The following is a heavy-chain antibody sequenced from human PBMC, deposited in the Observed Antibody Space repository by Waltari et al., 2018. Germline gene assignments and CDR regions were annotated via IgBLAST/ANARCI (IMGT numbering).Heavy chain of an antibody. D-gene: IGHD6-6*01. CDR3: ARKIGDTSSAWYFDL. Sequence: QVQLVQSGSELKAPGASVKISCQASGYTFTNYPIHWVRQAPGQGLEWMGWINTDTGNPTYAQGFTGRFVFSLDTSVSTAYLQISSLKAEDTAVYYCARKIGDTSSAWYFDLWGRGSLVTVSS. CDR1: GYTFTNYP. V-gene: IGHV7-4-1*02. CDR2: INTDTGNP. J-gene: IGHJ2*01.